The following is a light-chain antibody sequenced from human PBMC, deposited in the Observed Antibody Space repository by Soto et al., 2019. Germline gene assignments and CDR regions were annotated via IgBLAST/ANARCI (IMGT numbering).Light chain of an antibody. Sequence: DIVMTQSPLSLPVTPGEPASISCRSSQSLLYSNGYNYLDWYLQKPGQSPQLLIYMGSNRASGVPDRFSGSGSGTDFTLKISRVEADDVGIYYCMQTLQTRTFGQGTEVEIK. CDR1: QSLLYSNGYNY. J-gene: IGKJ1*01. CDR2: MGS. CDR3: MQTLQTRT. V-gene: IGKV2-28*01.